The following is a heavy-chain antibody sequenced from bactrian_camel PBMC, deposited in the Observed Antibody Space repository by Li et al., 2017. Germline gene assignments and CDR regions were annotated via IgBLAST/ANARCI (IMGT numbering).Heavy chain of an antibody. D-gene: IGHD2*01. Sequence: HVQLVESGGGSVQAGGSLRLSCASSGSIYDTMCMGWVRQAPGKDREGVAAIDSDGSPSYADSVKGRFTISKGNAKNSLYLQMTNLKPEDSAMYYCAADLDRPYRSGGFWNSRDNIWGQGTQVTVS. CDR2: IDSDGSP. V-gene: IGHV3S53*01. J-gene: IGHJ4*01. CDR3: AADLDRPYRSGGFWNSRDNI. CDR1: GSIYDTMC.